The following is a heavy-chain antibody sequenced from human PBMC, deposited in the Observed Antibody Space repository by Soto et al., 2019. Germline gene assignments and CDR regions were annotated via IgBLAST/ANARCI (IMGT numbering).Heavy chain of an antibody. J-gene: IGHJ3*02. D-gene: IGHD1-26*01. CDR3: AREVISAATSDAFDI. Sequence: QVQLQESGPGLVKPSQTLSVTCTVSGGSLSSDNFFWSWVRQHPETGLEWVGYIYHTGAAYYNPSLRCRLTISLDTSKNRFSRSLISVTAADTAVYDCAREVISAATSDAFDIWGQVTRVTVSS. CDR2: IYHTGAA. V-gene: IGHV4-31*03. CDR1: GGSLSSDNFF.